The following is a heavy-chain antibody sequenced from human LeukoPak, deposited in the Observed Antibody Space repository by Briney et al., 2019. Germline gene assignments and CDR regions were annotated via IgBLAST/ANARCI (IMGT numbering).Heavy chain of an antibody. Sequence: GGSLRLSCAASGFTFSSYAMSWVRQAPGKGLEWVSTIGGSGGSTYYADSVKGRFTISGDNSKNTLYLQMNSLRAEDTAVYYCARGRYYYGSGSYSWTYYFDYWGQGTLVTVSS. V-gene: IGHV3-23*01. D-gene: IGHD3-10*01. J-gene: IGHJ4*02. CDR2: IGGSGGST. CDR3: ARGRYYYGSGSYSWTYYFDY. CDR1: GFTFSSYA.